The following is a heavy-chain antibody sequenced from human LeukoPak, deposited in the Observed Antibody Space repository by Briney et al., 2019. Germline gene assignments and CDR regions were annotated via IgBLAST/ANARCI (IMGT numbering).Heavy chain of an antibody. CDR3: ARGELRYFDWLLRGTYFDY. CDR1: GGSFSGYY. V-gene: IGHV4-34*01. J-gene: IGHJ4*02. D-gene: IGHD3-9*01. Sequence: KPSETLSLTCAVYGGSFSGYYWSWIRQPPGKGLEWIGEINHSRSTNYNPSLKSRVTISVDTSKNQFSLKLSSVTAADTAVYYCARGELRYFDWLLRGTYFDYWGQGTLVTVSS. CDR2: INHSRST.